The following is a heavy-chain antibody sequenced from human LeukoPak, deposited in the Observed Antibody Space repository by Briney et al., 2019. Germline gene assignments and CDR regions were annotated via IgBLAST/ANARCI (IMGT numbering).Heavy chain of an antibody. V-gene: IGHV4-59*01. CDR2: VDHTGST. CDR3: ARGRVSSSTWYSTYYYYFYMDV. J-gene: IGHJ6*03. Sequence: SETLSLTCTVSDDSITMYYWTWIRQPPGKGLEWIGYVDHTGSTNFNPSLTGRVSISRDTSKNLFSLRLRSVTAADTAVYFCARGRVSSSTWYSTYYYYFYMDVWGKGTTVTVSS. D-gene: IGHD1-1*01. CDR1: DDSITMYY.